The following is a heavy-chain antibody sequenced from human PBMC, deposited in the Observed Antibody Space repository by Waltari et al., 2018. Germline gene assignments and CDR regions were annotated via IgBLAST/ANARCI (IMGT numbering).Heavy chain of an antibody. CDR1: GGTFSSYA. CDR2: IIPIFGTA. CDR3: ASGRGGNSISWFDP. Sequence: QVQLVQSGAEVKKPGSSVKVSCKASGGTFSSYAISWVRQAPGQGLEWMGGIIPIFGTANYAQKFQGRFTITADKSASTASMELSSLRSEDTAVYYCASGRGGNSISWFDPWGQGTLVTVSS. D-gene: IGHD1-7*01. V-gene: IGHV1-69*14. J-gene: IGHJ5*02.